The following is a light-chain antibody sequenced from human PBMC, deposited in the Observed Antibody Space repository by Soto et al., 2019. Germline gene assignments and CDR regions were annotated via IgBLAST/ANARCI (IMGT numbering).Light chain of an antibody. J-gene: IGLJ2*01. CDR1: SSNFGAGYD. CDR2: ANT. CDR3: QSYDSSLSGSV. Sequence: QSVLTQPPSVSGAPGQRVTISCTGSSSNFGAGYDVHWYQQLPGTAPRLLIFANTNRPSGVPDRFSGSKSGTSASLAITGLQAEDEADYYCQSYDSSLSGSVFGGGTKVTVL. V-gene: IGLV1-40*01.